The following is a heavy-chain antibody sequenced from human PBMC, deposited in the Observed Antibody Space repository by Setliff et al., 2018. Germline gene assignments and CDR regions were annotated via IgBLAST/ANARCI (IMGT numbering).Heavy chain of an antibody. CDR3: ARGYFPSESSGYYFAY. CDR2: INHSGST. J-gene: IGHJ4*02. Sequence: RASETLSLTCTVSGDSISSSRYYWAWIRQPPGKGLEWIGEINHSGSTNYNPSLKSRVTISVDTSKNQFSLNLNSVTAADTAVYYCARGYFPSESSGYYFAYWGQGTLVTVSS. CDR1: GDSISSSRYY. D-gene: IGHD3-22*01. V-gene: IGHV4-39*07.